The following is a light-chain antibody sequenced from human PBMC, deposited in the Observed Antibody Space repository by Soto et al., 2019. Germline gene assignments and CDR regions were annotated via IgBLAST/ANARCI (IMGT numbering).Light chain of an antibody. Sequence: QSVLTQPASVSGSPGQSITISCTGTSSDVGGYNYVSWYQQHPGKAPKLMIYDISNRPSGVSNRFSGSKSGNTASLTISGLQAEDEADYYCRSYTSSRTLYVFGTGTKLTVL. CDR2: DIS. CDR1: SSDVGGYNY. CDR3: RSYTSSRTLYV. J-gene: IGLJ1*01. V-gene: IGLV2-14*01.